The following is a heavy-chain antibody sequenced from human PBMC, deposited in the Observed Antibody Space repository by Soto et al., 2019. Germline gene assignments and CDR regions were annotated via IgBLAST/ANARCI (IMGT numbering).Heavy chain of an antibody. CDR3: ARGIRYYDFWSGKYNWFDP. D-gene: IGHD3-3*01. V-gene: IGHV4-31*03. CDR2: IYCSGST. Sequence: SETLSLTCTVSGGSISSGGYYWSWIRQHPGKGLEWIGYIYCSGSTYYNPSLKSRVTISVDTSKNQFSLKLSSVTAADTAVYYCARGIRYYDFWSGKYNWFDPWGQGTLVTVSS. J-gene: IGHJ5*02. CDR1: GGSISSGGYY.